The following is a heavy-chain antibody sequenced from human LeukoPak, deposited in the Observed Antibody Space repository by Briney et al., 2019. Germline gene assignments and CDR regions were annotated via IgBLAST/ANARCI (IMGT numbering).Heavy chain of an antibody. Sequence: PSETLSLTCTVSGGSISSGGYYWSWIRQHPGKGLEWIGYIYYSGSTYYNPSLMSRVTISVDTSKNQFSLKLSSVTAADTAVYYCATGGDFWSGYYTDYWGQGTLVTVSS. CDR1: GGSISSGGYY. CDR3: ATGGDFWSGYYTDY. V-gene: IGHV4-31*03. CDR2: IYYSGST. J-gene: IGHJ4*02. D-gene: IGHD3-3*01.